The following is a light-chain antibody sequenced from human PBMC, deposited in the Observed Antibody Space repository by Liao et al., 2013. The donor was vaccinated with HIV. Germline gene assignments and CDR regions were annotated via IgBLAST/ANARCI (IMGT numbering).Light chain of an antibody. CDR1: KLGDKY. J-gene: IGLJ2*01. V-gene: IGLV3-1*01. Sequence: SYELTQPPSVSVSPGQTANITCSGDKLGDKYACWSQQKPGQSPVLVIYQDNKRPSGIPERFSGSNSGNTATLTISGTQAMDEADYYCQAWDSSTGVFGGGTKLTVL. CDR2: QDN. CDR3: QAWDSSTGV.